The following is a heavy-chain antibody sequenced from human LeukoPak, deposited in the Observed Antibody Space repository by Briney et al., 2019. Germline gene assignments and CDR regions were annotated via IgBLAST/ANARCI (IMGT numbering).Heavy chain of an antibody. V-gene: IGHV4-34*10. CDR1: GGSFSGYY. J-gene: IGHJ4*02. CDR3: ARDGVATTPYYFDY. CDR2: IYYSGST. D-gene: IGHD5-24*01. Sequence: PSETLSLTCAVYGGSFSGYYWGWIRQPPGKGLEWIGNIYYSGSTYYNPSLKSRVTMSIDTSKNQFSLKLSSVTAADTAVYYCARDGVATTPYYFDYWGQGTLVTVSS.